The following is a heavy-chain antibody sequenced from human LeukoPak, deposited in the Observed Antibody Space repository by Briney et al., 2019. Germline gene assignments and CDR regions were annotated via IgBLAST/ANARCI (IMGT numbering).Heavy chain of an antibody. D-gene: IGHD4-23*01. CDR1: GGTFSSYA. V-gene: IGHV1-69*13. CDR3: ARETLGGRGYYYYGMDV. CDR2: IIPIFGTA. Sequence: AASVKVSCKASGGTFSSYAISWVRQAPGQGLEWMGGIIPIFGTANYAQKFQGRVTITADESTSTAYMELSSLRSEDTAVYYCARETLGGRGYYYYGMDVWGQGTTVTVSS. J-gene: IGHJ6*02.